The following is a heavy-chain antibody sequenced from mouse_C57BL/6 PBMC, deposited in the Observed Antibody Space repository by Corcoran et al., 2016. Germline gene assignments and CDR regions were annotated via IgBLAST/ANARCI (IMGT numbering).Heavy chain of an antibody. D-gene: IGHD1-1*01. CDR1: GYTFTSYG. J-gene: IGHJ2*01. CDR3: ARGATTVVATDFDY. Sequence: QVQLQQSGAELARPGASVKLSCKASGYTFTSYGISWVKQRTGQGLEWIGEIYPRSGNTYYNEKFKGKATLTADKSSSTAYMEIRSLTSEDSAVYFCARGATTVVATDFDYWGQGTTLTVSS. V-gene: IGHV1-81*01. CDR2: IYPRSGNT.